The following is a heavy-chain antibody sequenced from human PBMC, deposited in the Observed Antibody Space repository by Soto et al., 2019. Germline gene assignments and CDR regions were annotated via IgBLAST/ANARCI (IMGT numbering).Heavy chain of an antibody. CDR1: GYTLTELS. Sequence: ASVKVSCKVSGYTLTELSMHWVRQAPGKGLEWMGGFDPEDGETIYAQKFQGRVTMTEDTSTDTAYMELSSLRSEDTAVYYCATDSEQLVRTYYYYYGMDVWGQGTTVTVSS. J-gene: IGHJ6*02. D-gene: IGHD6-6*01. CDR3: ATDSEQLVRTYYYYYGMDV. V-gene: IGHV1-24*01. CDR2: FDPEDGET.